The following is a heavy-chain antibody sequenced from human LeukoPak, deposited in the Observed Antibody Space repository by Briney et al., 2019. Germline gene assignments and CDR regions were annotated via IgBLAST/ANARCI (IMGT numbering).Heavy chain of an antibody. J-gene: IGHJ4*02. D-gene: IGHD3-22*01. CDR3: ARGINYYDSSGYYFDY. Sequence: SETLSLTCTVSGGSISSYYWSWIRQPAGKGLEWIGRIYISGSTNYNPSLKSRVTMSVDTSKNQFSLKLSSVTAADTAVYYCARGINYYDSSGYYFDYWGQGTLVTVSS. V-gene: IGHV4-4*07. CDR1: GGSISSYY. CDR2: IYISGST.